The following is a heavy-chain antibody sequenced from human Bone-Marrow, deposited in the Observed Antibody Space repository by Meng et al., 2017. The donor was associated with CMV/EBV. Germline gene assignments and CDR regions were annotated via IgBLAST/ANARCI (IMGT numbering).Heavy chain of an antibody. CDR1: GFTFSNYA. Sequence: GESLKISCAASGFTFSNYAMSWVRQAPGEGLEWVPVIYSGGSSAYYADSVKGRFTISRDNSKNTLYLQMDSLRAEDTAVYYCAKDGPAQLPQFNYYGVDVWGQGTTVTVAS. D-gene: IGHD2-2*01. J-gene: IGHJ6*02. V-gene: IGHV3-23*03. CDR2: IYSGGSSA. CDR3: AKDGPAQLPQFNYYGVDV.